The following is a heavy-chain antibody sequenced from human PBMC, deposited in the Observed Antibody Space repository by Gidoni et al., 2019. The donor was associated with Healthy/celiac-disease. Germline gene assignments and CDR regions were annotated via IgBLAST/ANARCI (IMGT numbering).Heavy chain of an antibody. D-gene: IGHD3-10*01. V-gene: IGHV4-4*02. Sequence: QVQLQESGPGLVKPSGTLSLTCAVSGGSISSSNWWRWVRQPPGKGLEWIGEIYHSGSTNYNPSLKSRVTISVDKSKNQFSLKLSSVTAADTAVYYCATSPVLLWFGELLTDGGMDVWGQGTTVTVSS. CDR1: GGSISSSNW. CDR2: IYHSGST. J-gene: IGHJ6*02. CDR3: ATSPVLLWFGELLTDGGMDV.